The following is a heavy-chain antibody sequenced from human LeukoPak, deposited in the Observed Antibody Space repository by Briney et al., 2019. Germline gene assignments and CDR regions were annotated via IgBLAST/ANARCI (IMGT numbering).Heavy chain of an antibody. D-gene: IGHD5-18*01. J-gene: IGHJ4*02. V-gene: IGHV1-24*01. Sequence: ASVKVSCKASGYTFTSYAMHWVRQAPGKGLEWMGGFDPEDGETIYAQKFQGRVTMTEDTSTDTAYMELSSLRSEDTAVYYCATGSISYGLYWGQGTLVTVS. CDR2: FDPEDGET. CDR1: GYTFTSYA. CDR3: ATGSISYGLY.